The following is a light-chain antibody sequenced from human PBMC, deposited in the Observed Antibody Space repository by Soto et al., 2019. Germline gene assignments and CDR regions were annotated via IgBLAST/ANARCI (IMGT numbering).Light chain of an antibody. CDR3: QQYNSYWT. Sequence: DIQMTQSPSTLSASVGDRVTITSRASHSISSWLAWYQQKAGKAPKLLIYKASSLESGVPSRFSGSGSGTEFTLTISSLQPDDFATYYCQQYNSYWTFGQGTKVEIK. CDR2: KAS. CDR1: HSISSW. J-gene: IGKJ1*01. V-gene: IGKV1-5*03.